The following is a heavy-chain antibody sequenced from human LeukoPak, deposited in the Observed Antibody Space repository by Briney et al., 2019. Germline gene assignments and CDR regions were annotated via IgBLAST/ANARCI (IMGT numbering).Heavy chain of an antibody. CDR3: AGIPVFGVVLHQEPV. CDR1: GGSISSSY. Sequence: SETLSLTCTVSGGSISSSYWSWIRQPPGKGLEWIGYIYYSGSTNHNPSLKSRVTISLDTSKNQFSLKLSSVTAADTAVYFCAGIPVFGVVLHQEPVWGKGTTVTVSS. D-gene: IGHD3-3*01. CDR2: IYYSGST. J-gene: IGHJ6*04. V-gene: IGHV4-59*01.